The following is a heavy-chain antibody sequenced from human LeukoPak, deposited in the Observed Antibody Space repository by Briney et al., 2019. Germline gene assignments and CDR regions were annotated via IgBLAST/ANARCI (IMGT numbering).Heavy chain of an antibody. CDR1: GGSISSHY. V-gene: IGHV4-4*07. J-gene: IGHJ3*01. D-gene: IGHD1-26*01. CDR3: ARDYTVGPNDAFDF. Sequence: SETLSLTCTVPGGSISSHYWSWIRQPAGKGPEWIGRINTSGYTNYKSSLQSRVTMSVDTSKNQFSLKLTSVTAADTAVYYCARDYTVGPNDAFDFWGQGTMVTVSS. CDR2: INTSGYT.